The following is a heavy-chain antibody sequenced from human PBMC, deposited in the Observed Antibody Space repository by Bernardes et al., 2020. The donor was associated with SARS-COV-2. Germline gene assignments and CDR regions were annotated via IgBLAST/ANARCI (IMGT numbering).Heavy chain of an antibody. D-gene: IGHD3-22*01. CDR2: ISYTGSN. J-gene: IGHJ4*02. Sequence: SETLSLTCTVSGVSISNYFWSWIRQPPGKGLEWIGYISYTGSNAYNPSLKSRVTISRDTSKNHFSLKLNSVTAADTAVYYYARAGMEYYYDSSFDYWGQGTLVTVSS. V-gene: IGHV4-59*01. CDR3: ARAGMEYYYDSSFDY. CDR1: GVSISNYF.